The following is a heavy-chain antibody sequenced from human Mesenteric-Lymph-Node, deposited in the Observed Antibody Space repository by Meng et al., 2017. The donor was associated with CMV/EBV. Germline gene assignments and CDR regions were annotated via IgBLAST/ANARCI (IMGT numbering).Heavy chain of an antibody. CDR2: ISSSSSYI. J-gene: IGHJ6*02. D-gene: IGHD3-3*01. Sequence: GESLKISCAASGFSFSSYSMNWVRQAPGKGLEWVSSISSSSSYIYYADSVKGRFTISRDNAKNSLYLQMNSLRAEDTAVYYCARDEYDFWSGYYSYYYGMDVWGQGTTVTVSS. CDR1: GFSFSSYS. CDR3: ARDEYDFWSGYYSYYYGMDV. V-gene: IGHV3-21*01.